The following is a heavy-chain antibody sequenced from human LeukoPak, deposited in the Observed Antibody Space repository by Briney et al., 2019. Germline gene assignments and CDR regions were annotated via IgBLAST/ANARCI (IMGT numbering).Heavy chain of an antibody. Sequence: PSETLSLTCTVAGGPVSSGNNYWTWIRQPPGKGLEWIGYIYYTGSTNYNPSLNGRVTIPVDTSKNQFSLKLSSVTAAHTAVYYCARSYYDSSGYTPAIDYWGQGTLVTVSS. CDR3: ARSYYDSSGYTPAIDY. D-gene: IGHD3-22*01. CDR2: IYYTGST. V-gene: IGHV4-61*01. CDR1: GGPVSSGNNY. J-gene: IGHJ4*02.